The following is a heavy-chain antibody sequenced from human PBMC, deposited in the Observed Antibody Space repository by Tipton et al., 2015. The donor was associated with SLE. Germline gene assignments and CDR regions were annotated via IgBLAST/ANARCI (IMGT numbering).Heavy chain of an antibody. V-gene: IGHV4-61*01. J-gene: IGHJ2*01. CDR2: FSDSGTT. Sequence: TLSLTCTVSGGSISSSIYYWGWIRQPPGRGLEWIGYFSDSGTTNYNPSLASRVTISLDTSKNQFSLRLTSVTAADTTVYYCARDGLEYWGSGFGYFDLWGRGTLVTVSS. CDR1: GGSISSSIYY. CDR3: ARDGLEYWGSGFGYFDL. D-gene: IGHD2/OR15-2a*01.